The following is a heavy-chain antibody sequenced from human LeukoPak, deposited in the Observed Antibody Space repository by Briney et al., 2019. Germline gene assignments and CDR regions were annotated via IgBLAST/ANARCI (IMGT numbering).Heavy chain of an antibody. CDR2: ISYSGST. J-gene: IGHJ6*03. Sequence: SETLSLTCTVSGGSISSYYWSWIRQPPGKGLEWIGYISYSGSTNYNPSLKSRVTISVDTSKNQFSLKLSSVTAADTAVYFCARGRVSSSSWYSTYYYYFYMDVWGKGTTVTVSS. CDR3: ARGRVSSSSWYSTYYYYFYMDV. V-gene: IGHV4-59*01. D-gene: IGHD6-13*01. CDR1: GGSISSYY.